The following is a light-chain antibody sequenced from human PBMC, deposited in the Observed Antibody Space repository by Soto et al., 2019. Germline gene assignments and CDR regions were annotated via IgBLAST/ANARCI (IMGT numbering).Light chain of an antibody. V-gene: IGKV1-39*01. CDR1: QTITTY. CDR3: QQIYSAPLT. Sequence: DIQMTQSPSSLFASVGDSVTITYRASQTITTYLNWYRQKPGKAPKLLIYAASSLQSGVPSRFSGSGSETAFTLTISSLQPADFATYFCQQIYSAPLTFGGGTKVVIK. J-gene: IGKJ4*01. CDR2: AAS.